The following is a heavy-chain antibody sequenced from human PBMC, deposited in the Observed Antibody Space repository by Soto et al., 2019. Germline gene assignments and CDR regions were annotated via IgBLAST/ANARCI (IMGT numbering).Heavy chain of an antibody. V-gene: IGHV4-30-4*01. Sequence: SETLSLTCTVSGGSISSGDYYWSWIRQPPGKGLEWIGYIYYSGSTYYNPSLKSRVTISVDTSKNQFSLKLSSVTAADTAVYYRARGNVQEWENWFDPWGQGTLVTVSS. CDR2: IYYSGST. CDR1: GGSISSGDYY. D-gene: IGHD1-26*01. CDR3: ARGNVQEWENWFDP. J-gene: IGHJ5*02.